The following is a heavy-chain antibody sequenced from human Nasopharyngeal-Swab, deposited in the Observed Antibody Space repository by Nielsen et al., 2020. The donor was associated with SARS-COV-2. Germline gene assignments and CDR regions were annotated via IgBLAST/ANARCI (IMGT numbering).Heavy chain of an antibody. V-gene: IGHV1-69*01. Sequence: WVRQAPGQGLEWMGGIIPIFGTANYAQKFQGRVTITADESTSTAYMELSSLRSEDTAVYFCAREGTIFGDEELYFDYWGQGTLVTVSS. CDR2: IIPIFGTA. D-gene: IGHD3-3*01. J-gene: IGHJ4*02. CDR3: AREGTIFGDEELYFDY.